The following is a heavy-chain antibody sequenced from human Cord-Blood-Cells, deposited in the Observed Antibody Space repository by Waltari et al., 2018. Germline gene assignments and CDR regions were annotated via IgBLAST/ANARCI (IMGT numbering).Heavy chain of an antibody. V-gene: IGHV3-23*01. J-gene: IGHJ4*02. D-gene: IGHD1-26*01. CDR3: AKDRRSYYYFDY. CDR1: GFTFSSYA. CDR2: CGGSGGST. Sequence: EVQLLESGGGLVQPGGSLRLSCAASGFTFSSYAMSWVRQAPGKGLEGVSACGGSGGSTYYADSVKGRFTISRDNSKNTLYLQMNSLRAEDTAVYYCAKDRRSYYYFDYWGQGTLVTVSS.